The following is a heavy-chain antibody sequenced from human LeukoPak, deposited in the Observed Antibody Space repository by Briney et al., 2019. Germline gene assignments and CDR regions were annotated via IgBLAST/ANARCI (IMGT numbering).Heavy chain of an antibody. D-gene: IGHD3-22*01. V-gene: IGHV3-74*01. CDR2: VNNVGTSR. CDR1: GFTFSNYW. Sequence: PGGSLRLSCAASGFTFSNYWMHWVRQAPGKGLVWVARVNNVGTSRSYADFVKGRFIITRDNAKETLDLQMNSLTVEDSAVYYCAKSDDSGPDYWGQGTLVTVSS. J-gene: IGHJ4*02. CDR3: AKSDDSGPDY.